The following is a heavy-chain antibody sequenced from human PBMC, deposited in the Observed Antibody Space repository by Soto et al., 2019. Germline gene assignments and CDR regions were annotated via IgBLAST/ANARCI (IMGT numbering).Heavy chain of an antibody. V-gene: IGHV4-34*01. CDR2: INDIGEINDIEST. CDR1: GGSFSGYY. J-gene: IGHJ5*02. Sequence: ETLSLTCAVYGGSFSGYYWSWIRQPPGKGLEWIGEINDIGEINDIESTNYNPSLKSRVTISVDTSKSQFSLKLSSVTAADTAVYYCARSDWSDPWGQGTLVTVSS. CDR3: ARSDWSDP.